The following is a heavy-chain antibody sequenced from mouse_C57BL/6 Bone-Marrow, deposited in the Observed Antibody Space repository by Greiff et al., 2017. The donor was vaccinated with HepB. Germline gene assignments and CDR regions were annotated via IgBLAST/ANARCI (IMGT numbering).Heavy chain of an antibody. CDR3: ARRGWLLWYFDV. V-gene: IGHV1-81*01. CDR2: IYPRSGNT. CDR1: GYTFTSYG. J-gene: IGHJ1*03. D-gene: IGHD2-3*01. Sequence: QVQLQQSGAELARPGASVKLSCKASGYTFTSYGISWVKQRTGQGLEWIGEIYPRSGNTYYNEKFKGKATLTADKSSSTAYMELRSLTSEDSAVYFCARRGWLLWYFDVWGTGTTVTVSS.